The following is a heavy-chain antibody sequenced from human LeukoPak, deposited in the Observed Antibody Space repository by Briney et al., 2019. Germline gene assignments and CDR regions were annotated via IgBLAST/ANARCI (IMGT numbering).Heavy chain of an antibody. V-gene: IGHV1-2*02. CDR1: GYIFTSYA. CDR3: ARDRRRTYDAFDI. J-gene: IGHJ3*02. D-gene: IGHD2-2*01. CDR2: INPNSGGT. Sequence: ASVKVSCKASGYIFTSYAINWVRQAPGQGLEWMGWINPNSGGTNYAQKFQGRVTMTRDTSISTAYMELSRLRSDDTAMYYCARDRRRTYDAFDIWGQGTMVTVSS.